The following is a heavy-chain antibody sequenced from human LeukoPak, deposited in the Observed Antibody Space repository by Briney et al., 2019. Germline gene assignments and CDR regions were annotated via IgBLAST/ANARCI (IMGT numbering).Heavy chain of an antibody. CDR2: IYYSGST. D-gene: IGHD3-16*02. Sequence: SETLSLTCTVSGGSISSSSYYWGWIRQPPGKGLEWIGSIYYSGSTYYNPSLKSRVTISVDTSKNQFSLKLSSVTAADTAVYYCAREAGFGYQADDAFDIWGQGTMVTVSS. V-gene: IGHV4-39*02. CDR3: AREAGFGYQADDAFDI. CDR1: GGSISSSSYY. J-gene: IGHJ3*02.